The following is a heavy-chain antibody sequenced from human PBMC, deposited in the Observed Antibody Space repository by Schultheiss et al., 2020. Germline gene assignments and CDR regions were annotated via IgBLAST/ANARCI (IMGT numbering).Heavy chain of an antibody. CDR1: GGSISSGDYY. CDR2: IYYSGST. J-gene: IGHJ4*02. V-gene: IGHV4-61*08. Sequence: SETLSLTCTVSGGSISSGDYYWSWIRQPPGKGLEWIGYIYYSGSTNYNPSLKSRVTISVDTSKNQFSLKLSSVTAADTAVYYCARETYSSGIDYWGQGTLVTVS. CDR3: ARETYSSGIDY. D-gene: IGHD6-19*01.